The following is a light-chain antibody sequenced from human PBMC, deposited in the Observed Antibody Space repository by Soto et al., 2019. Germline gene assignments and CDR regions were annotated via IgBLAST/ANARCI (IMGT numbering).Light chain of an antibody. Sequence: DIQMTQSPSSLSASVGDRVTITCRASQSISTYLNWYQQLPGKAPKLLIYIASRLQGGVPSRFSGSGSGTDFTLTISSLQPEDFATYYCQQSYSTPYTFGQGTILDI. CDR1: QSISTY. CDR3: QQSYSTPYT. CDR2: IAS. J-gene: IGKJ2*01. V-gene: IGKV1-39*01.